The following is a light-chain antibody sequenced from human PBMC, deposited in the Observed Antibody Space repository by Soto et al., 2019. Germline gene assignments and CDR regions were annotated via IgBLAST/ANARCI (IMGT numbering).Light chain of an antibody. J-gene: IGKJ1*01. CDR1: QSLLHSNGYNY. V-gene: IGKV2-28*01. Sequence: DSVMTQFPLSLSVTPGEPASISCRSSQSLLHSNGYNYLDWYVQKPGQSPQLLIYLGSNRASGVPDRFSGSGSGTDFTLKISRVEAEDVGVYHCMQALQIRVEFGQGTKVEIK. CDR3: MQALQIRVE. CDR2: LGS.